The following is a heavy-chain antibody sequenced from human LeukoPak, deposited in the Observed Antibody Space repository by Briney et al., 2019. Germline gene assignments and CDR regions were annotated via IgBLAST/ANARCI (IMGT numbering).Heavy chain of an antibody. Sequence: GGSLRLSCAASGFTFSIFAMSWVRQAPGKGLEWVSGISGSGGSTYYADSVKGRLTISRDNSKNTLYLQMNSLRAEDTAVYYCAKNRYYFDYWGQGTLVTVSS. CDR2: ISGSGGST. V-gene: IGHV3-23*01. CDR1: GFTFSIFA. D-gene: IGHD3-16*02. J-gene: IGHJ4*02. CDR3: AKNRYYFDY.